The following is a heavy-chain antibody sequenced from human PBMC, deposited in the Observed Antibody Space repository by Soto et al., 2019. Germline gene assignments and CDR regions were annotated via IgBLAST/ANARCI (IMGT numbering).Heavy chain of an antibody. Sequence: QVQLQESGPGLVKPSQTLSLTCTVSGGSISSGGYYWSWIRQHPGKGLEWIGYIYYSGSTYYNPSFKSRVTISVDTSKNQFSLKLSSVTAADTAVYYCARDQVYCSGGSCYLGYGMDVWGQGTTVTVSS. CDR1: GGSISSGGYY. D-gene: IGHD2-15*01. CDR3: ARDQVYCSGGSCYLGYGMDV. CDR2: IYYSGST. J-gene: IGHJ6*02. V-gene: IGHV4-31*03.